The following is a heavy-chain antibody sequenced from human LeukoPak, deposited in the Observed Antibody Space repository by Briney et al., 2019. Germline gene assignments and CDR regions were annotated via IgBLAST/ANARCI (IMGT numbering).Heavy chain of an antibody. V-gene: IGHV3-30-3*01. CDR3: ARVQGSFDY. J-gene: IGHJ4*02. CDR1: GFTFSSYA. Sequence: GGSLRLSCAASGFTFSSYAMHWVRQAPGKGLEWVAVISYDGSNKYYADSVKGRFTISRDNSKNTLYLQMNGLRAEDTAVYYCARVQGSFDYWGQGTLVTVSS. CDR2: ISYDGSNK. D-gene: IGHD3-10*01.